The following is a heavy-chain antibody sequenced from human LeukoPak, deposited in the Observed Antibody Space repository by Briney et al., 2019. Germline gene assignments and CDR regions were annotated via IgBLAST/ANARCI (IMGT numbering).Heavy chain of an antibody. J-gene: IGHJ2*01. D-gene: IGHD4-17*01. CDR2: ISWNSGSI. CDR1: GFTFDDYA. CDR3: AKDIYYGDYSWYFDL. Sequence: PGGSLRLSCAASGFTFDDYAMHWVRQAPGKGLEWVSGISWNSGSIGYADSVKGRFTISRDNAKNSLYLQMNSLRAEDTALYYCAKDIYYGDYSWYFDLWGRGTLVTVSS. V-gene: IGHV3-9*01.